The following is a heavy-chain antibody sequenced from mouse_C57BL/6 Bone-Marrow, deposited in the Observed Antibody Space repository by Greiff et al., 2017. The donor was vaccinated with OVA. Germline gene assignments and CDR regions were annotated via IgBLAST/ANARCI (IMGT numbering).Heavy chain of an antibody. V-gene: IGHV1-69*01. CDR1: GYTFTSYW. J-gene: IGHJ2*01. CDR2: IDPSDSYT. D-gene: IGHD1-1*01. CDR3: ARSPYYYGSSYVGYYFDY. Sequence: QVQLQQPGAELVMPGASVKLSCKASGYTFTSYWMHWVKQRPGQGLEWIGEIDPSDSYTNYNQKFKGKSTLTVDKSSSTAYLQLSSLTSEDSAVYYCARSPYYYGSSYVGYYFDYWGQGTTLTVSS.